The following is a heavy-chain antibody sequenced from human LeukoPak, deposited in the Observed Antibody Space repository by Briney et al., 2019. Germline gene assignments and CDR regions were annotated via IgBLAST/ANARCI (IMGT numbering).Heavy chain of an antibody. J-gene: IGHJ4*02. Sequence: GGSLRLSCAASGFTFSNYAMSWVRQAPGKGLELVSSISGSGFTYYADSVKGRFTISRDNSKNTLYLQMNSLRAADTAVYYCAKEHGYDSSASFDYWGQGTQVTVSS. CDR1: GFTFSNYA. CDR2: ISGSGFT. CDR3: AKEHGYDSSASFDY. V-gene: IGHV3-23*01. D-gene: IGHD3-22*01.